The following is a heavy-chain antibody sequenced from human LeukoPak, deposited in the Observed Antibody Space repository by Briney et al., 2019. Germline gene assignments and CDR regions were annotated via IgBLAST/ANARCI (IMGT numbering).Heavy chain of an antibody. Sequence: GGSLRLSCAASGFTFSDYYMSWIRQAPGKGLEWVSCISSSGSTTYYADSVKGRFTISRDNAKNSLYLQMNSLRAEDTAVYYCARGDLGYCSSTSCYGNWFDPWGQGTLVTVSS. CDR1: GFTFSDYY. CDR2: ISSSGSTT. V-gene: IGHV3-11*01. D-gene: IGHD2-2*01. CDR3: ARGDLGYCSSTSCYGNWFDP. J-gene: IGHJ5*02.